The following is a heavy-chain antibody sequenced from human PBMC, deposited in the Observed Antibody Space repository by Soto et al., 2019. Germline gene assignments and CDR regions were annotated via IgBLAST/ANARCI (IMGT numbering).Heavy chain of an antibody. CDR3: VCGQRLQLCNY. CDR1: GVTFSSYS. V-gene: IGHV3-21*01. D-gene: IGHD6-25*01. CDR2: ISSSSSYI. Sequence: PGGNLRLSCAASGVTFSSYSMNWVRQAPGKGLEWVSSISSSSSYIYYADSVKGRFTISRDNAKNSLYLQMNSLRAEDTAVYYCVCGQRLQLCNYCGQRNLVIGSS. J-gene: IGHJ4*02.